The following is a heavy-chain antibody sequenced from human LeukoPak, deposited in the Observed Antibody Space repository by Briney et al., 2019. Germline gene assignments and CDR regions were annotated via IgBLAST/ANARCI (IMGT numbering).Heavy chain of an antibody. V-gene: IGHV4-30-4*01. CDR2: IYYSGST. Sequence: SETLSLTCTVSGGSISSGDYYWSWIRQPPGKGLEWIGYIYYSGSTYYNPSLKSRVTISVDTSKNQFSLKLSSVTAADTAVYYCASAVTLYNWFDPWGQGTLVTVSS. CDR1: GGSISSGDYY. CDR3: ASAVTLYNWFDP. J-gene: IGHJ5*02. D-gene: IGHD4-11*01.